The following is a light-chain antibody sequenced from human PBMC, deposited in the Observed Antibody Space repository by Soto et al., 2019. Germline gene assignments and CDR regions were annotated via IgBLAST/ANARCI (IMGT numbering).Light chain of an antibody. CDR2: GDN. CDR1: SSNIGSFYD. J-gene: IGLJ2*01. V-gene: IGLV1-40*01. Sequence: QSVLTQPPSVSGAPGQRVTIPCTGSSSNIGSFYDVHWYQQLPGTVPKLLIYGDNNRPSGVPDRFSGSKSGTAASLAITGLQPDDEADYHCQSYDNSLNHVVFGGGTKLTVL. CDR3: QSYDNSLNHVV.